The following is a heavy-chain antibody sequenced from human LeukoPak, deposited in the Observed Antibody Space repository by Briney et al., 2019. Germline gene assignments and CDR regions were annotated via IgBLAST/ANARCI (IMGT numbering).Heavy chain of an antibody. J-gene: IGHJ4*02. Sequence: PGGSLRLSCAASGFTFSSSAMSWVRQAPGKGLEWVAGIRDSGGRLSYPDSVKGRLTISRDNSKNTLYLQMGSPRGDDTALYYCAKVLGYCSGGNCYIVDYWGQGTLVTVSS. CDR3: AKVLGYCSGGNCYIVDY. V-gene: IGHV3-23*01. CDR1: GFTFSSSA. CDR2: IRDSGGRL. D-gene: IGHD2-15*01.